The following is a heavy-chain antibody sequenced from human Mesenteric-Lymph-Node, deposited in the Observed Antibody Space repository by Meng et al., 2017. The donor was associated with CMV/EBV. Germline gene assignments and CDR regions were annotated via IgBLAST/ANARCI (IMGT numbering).Heavy chain of an antibody. Sequence: TCTVSGGSISSGGYYWSWIRQHPGKGLEWIGYIYYSGSTYYNPSLKSRVTISVDTSKNQFSLKLSSVTAADTAVYYCASLRSGGSDYWGQGTLVTVSS. CDR3: ASLRSGGSDY. CDR2: IYYSGST. D-gene: IGHD2-15*01. V-gene: IGHV4-31*03. CDR1: GGSISSGGYY. J-gene: IGHJ4*02.